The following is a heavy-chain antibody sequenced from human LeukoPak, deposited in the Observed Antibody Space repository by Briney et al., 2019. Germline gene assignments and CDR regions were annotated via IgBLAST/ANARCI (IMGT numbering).Heavy chain of an antibody. D-gene: IGHD3-3*01. CDR2: INSDGSNT. V-gene: IGHV3-74*01. J-gene: IGHJ6*03. CDR3: ARGGFGHNMDV. Sequence: GGSLRLSCVASEFTFSNYWLHWVRHAPGKGPVWVSRINSDGSNTIYADSVKGRFTISRDNAKNTGYLQMNSLRVEDTAIYYCARGGFGHNMDVWGKGTTVTVSS. CDR1: EFTFSNYW.